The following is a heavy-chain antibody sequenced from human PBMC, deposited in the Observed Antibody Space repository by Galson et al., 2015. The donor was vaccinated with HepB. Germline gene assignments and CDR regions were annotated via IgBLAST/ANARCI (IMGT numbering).Heavy chain of an antibody. V-gene: IGHV3-30*18. CDR3: AKMYGKSSTPPEGYYYYYSMDV. D-gene: IGHD2-2*01. Sequence: SLRLSCAASGFTFSSYGMHWVRQAPGKGLEWVAVISYDGSNKYYADSVKGRFTISRDNSKNTLYLQMNSLRAEDTAVYYCAKMYGKSSTPPEGYYYYYSMDVWGQGTTVTVSS. CDR2: ISYDGSNK. CDR1: GFTFSSYG. J-gene: IGHJ6*02.